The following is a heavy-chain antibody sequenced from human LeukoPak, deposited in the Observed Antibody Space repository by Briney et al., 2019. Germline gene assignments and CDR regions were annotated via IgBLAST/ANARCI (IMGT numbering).Heavy chain of an antibody. D-gene: IGHD6-19*01. CDR3: ARETISQWLVPFYYYYGMDV. V-gene: IGHV1-46*01. CDR1: GYTFTSYY. Sequence: ASVKVSCKASGYTFTSYYVHWVRQAPGQGLEWMGIINPSGGSTSYAQKFQGRVTMTRDTSISTAYMELSRLRSDDTAVYYCARETISQWLVPFYYYYGMDVWGQGTTVTVSS. CDR2: INPSGGST. J-gene: IGHJ6*02.